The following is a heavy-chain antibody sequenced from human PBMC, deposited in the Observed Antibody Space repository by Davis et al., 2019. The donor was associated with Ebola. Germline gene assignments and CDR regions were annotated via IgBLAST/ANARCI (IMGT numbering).Heavy chain of an antibody. CDR1: GFTFSSYS. CDR2: ISSSSSTI. D-gene: IGHD3-3*01. V-gene: IGHV3-48*02. Sequence: GESLKISCAASGFTFSSYSMNWVRQAPGKGLEWVSSISSSSSTIYYADSVKGRFTISRDNAKNSLYLQMNSLRDEDTAVYYCASRYDFWSGYYYGMDVWGKGTTVTVSS. J-gene: IGHJ6*04. CDR3: ASRYDFWSGYYYGMDV.